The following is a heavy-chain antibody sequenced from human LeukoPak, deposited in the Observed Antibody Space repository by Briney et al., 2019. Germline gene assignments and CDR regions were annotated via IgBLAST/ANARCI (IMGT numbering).Heavy chain of an antibody. CDR2: IYYSGST. CDR1: GDSISSYY. CDR3: ARLIVDCSGGSCYNFDY. D-gene: IGHD2-15*01. J-gene: IGHJ4*02. V-gene: IGHV4-59*01. Sequence: SETLSLTCTVSGDSISSYYWSWIRQPPGKGLEWIGYIYYSGSTKYNPSLKSRVTISVDTSKNQFSLKLNSVTAADTAMYYCARLIVDCSGGSCYNFDYWGQGTLVTVSS.